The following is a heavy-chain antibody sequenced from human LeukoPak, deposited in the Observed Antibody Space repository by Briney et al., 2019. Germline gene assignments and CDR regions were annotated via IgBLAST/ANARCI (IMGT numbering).Heavy chain of an antibody. D-gene: IGHD6-25*01. CDR3: AREDRGPRWLDP. Sequence: SETLSLTCTVSGGSISSYYWSWIRQPAGKGLEWIGRINTSGTSNDNPSLRSRVTMSVDTSKNQFSLNLSSVTAADTAVYYCAREDRGPRWLDPWGQGTLVTVSS. CDR1: GGSISSYY. V-gene: IGHV4-4*07. CDR2: INTSGTS. J-gene: IGHJ5*02.